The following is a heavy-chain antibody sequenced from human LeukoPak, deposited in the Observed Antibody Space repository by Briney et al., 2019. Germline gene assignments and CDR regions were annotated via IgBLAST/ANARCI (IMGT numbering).Heavy chain of an antibody. CDR2: IYTSGST. CDR1: GGSISSYY. V-gene: IGHV4-4*09. D-gene: IGHD2-2*01. CDR3: ARHSLSTSSIYYYYYMDV. Sequence: SETLSLTCTVSGGSISSYYWSWLRQPPGKGLEWIGYIYTSGSTNYNPSLKSRVTISVDTSKNQFSLKLSSVTAADTAVYYCARHSLSTSSIYYYYYMDVWGKGTTVTVSS. J-gene: IGHJ6*03.